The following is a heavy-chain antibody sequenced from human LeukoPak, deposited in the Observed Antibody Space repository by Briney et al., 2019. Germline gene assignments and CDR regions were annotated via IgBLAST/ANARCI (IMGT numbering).Heavy chain of an antibody. D-gene: IGHD3-16*01. CDR1: GFTLSSYC. J-gene: IGHJ4*02. V-gene: IGHV3-7*04. Sequence: TGGSLRLSCAASGFTLSSYCMTWVRQAPGKGLEWVANIKQDGSTNYYVDSVKGRSTISRDNAKSSRYVRMNRLRDEDTAVYYCARSRGLDYWGQGTLVTVSS. CDR2: IKQDGSTN. CDR3: ARSRGLDY.